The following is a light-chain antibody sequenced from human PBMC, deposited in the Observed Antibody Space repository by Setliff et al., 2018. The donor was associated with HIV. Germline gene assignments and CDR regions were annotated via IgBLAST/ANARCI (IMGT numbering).Light chain of an antibody. CDR3: AVWDNALKGYV. Sequence: QSALGQPPSASGTPGQRVTISCSGSSSNIGVNVVNWYQHLPGTSPQLLIYNNYQRPSGVPDRFSGSKSGSSGSLAISGLQSEDEADYYCAVWDNALKGYVFGTGTKVTVL. J-gene: IGLJ1*01. CDR2: NNY. CDR1: SSNIGVNV. V-gene: IGLV1-44*01.